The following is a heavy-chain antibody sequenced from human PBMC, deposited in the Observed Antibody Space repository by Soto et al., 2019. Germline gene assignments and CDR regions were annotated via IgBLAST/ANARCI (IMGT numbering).Heavy chain of an antibody. CDR2: IYNGVST. J-gene: IGHJ4*02. CDR3: AKGPSGDKVDY. Sequence: QVQLQESGPGLVKPSQTLSLTSTVSGDSISNVNYCWSWSRQPPDKGLEWIGHIYNGVSTYSNPPLRSRVTIPVDTSKDQFSQKLSSVSAADTAVYYCAKGPSGDKVDYWGQGTLVTVSS. CDR1: GDSISNVNYC. D-gene: IGHD7-27*01. V-gene: IGHV4-30-4*01.